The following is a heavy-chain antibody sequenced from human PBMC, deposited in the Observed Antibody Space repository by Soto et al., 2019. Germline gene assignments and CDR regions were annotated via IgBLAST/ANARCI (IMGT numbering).Heavy chain of an antibody. CDR1: GFTFSSYF. J-gene: IGHJ6*02. V-gene: IGHV3-23*01. Sequence: GGSLRLSCAASGFTFSSYFMNWVRQAPGKGPEWVSSTDKNGGSTWYADSVKGRFTISRDNSRSTLFLQMNSLRAEDSAIYYCAKDLHYYGMDVWGQGTMVTVSS. CDR3: AKDLHYYGMDV. CDR2: TDKNGGST.